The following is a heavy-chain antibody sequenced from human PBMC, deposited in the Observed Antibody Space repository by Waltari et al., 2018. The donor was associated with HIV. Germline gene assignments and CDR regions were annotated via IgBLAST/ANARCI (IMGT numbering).Heavy chain of an antibody. CDR1: GFTFGSNA. CDR3: ATNIVVAATGTFDY. Sequence: QVQLVESGGGVVQPGGSLSFPCAASGFTFGSNAMHWVRQAPGKGLEWVTFIRDDGSKKHYADSVKGRFTISRDNSDNTLYLEMNSLRTEDTAVYYCATNIVVAATGTFDYWGQGTRVIVTA. J-gene: IGHJ4*02. V-gene: IGHV3-30*02. D-gene: IGHD2-15*01. CDR2: IRDDGSKK.